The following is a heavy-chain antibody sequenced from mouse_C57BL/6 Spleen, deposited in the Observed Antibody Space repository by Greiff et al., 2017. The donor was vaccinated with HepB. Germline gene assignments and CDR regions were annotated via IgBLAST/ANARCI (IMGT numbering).Heavy chain of an antibody. CDR1: GFTFSDYG. J-gene: IGHJ2*01. Sequence: DVMLVESGGGLVKPGGSLKLSCAASGFTFSDYGMHWVRQAPEKGLEWVAYISSGSSTIYYADTVKGRFTISRDNAKNTLFLQMTSLRSEDTAMYYCARGYYGNFHFDYWGQGTTLTVSS. D-gene: IGHD2-1*01. CDR3: ARGYYGNFHFDY. V-gene: IGHV5-17*01. CDR2: ISSGSSTI.